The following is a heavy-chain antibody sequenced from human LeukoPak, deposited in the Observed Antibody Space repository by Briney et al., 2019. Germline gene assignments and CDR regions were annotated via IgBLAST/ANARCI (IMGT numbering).Heavy chain of an antibody. Sequence: PSETLSPTCTVSGGSISRNDWGWIRQPPGKGLEWIGIMSVSGSTSYSPSLESRVTISLDTSKNQFSLKLNSVTAADTAVYYCASGPWELDYWGQGILVTVSP. V-gene: IGHV4-59*08. CDR1: GGSISRND. CDR2: MSVSGST. D-gene: IGHD1-26*01. CDR3: ASGPWELDY. J-gene: IGHJ4*02.